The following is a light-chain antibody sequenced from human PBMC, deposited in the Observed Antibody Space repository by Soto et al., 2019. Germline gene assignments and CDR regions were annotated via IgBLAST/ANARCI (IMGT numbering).Light chain of an antibody. V-gene: IGKV1-5*03. CDR1: QSISSW. CDR2: KAS. J-gene: IGKJ5*01. Sequence: EIQMTQSPSILSASVVSRVTITCRASQSISSWLAWYQQKPGKAPNLLIHKASHLESGVPSRFSGSGSGTEFTLTISSLQPGDFAVYFCQQNNRWPHITFGQGTRLEIK. CDR3: QQNNRWPHIT.